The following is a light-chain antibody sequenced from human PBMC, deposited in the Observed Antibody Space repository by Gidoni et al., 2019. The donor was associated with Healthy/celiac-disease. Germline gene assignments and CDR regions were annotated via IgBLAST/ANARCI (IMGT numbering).Light chain of an antibody. Sequence: DIVMTQSPLSLPVTPGEPASISCRSSQSLLHRNGYNYLEWYLQKPGQSPQLLIYLGSNRASGVPDRFSGSGSGTDFTLKISRVEAEDVGVYYCMQALQTPTFGQGTRLEIK. J-gene: IGKJ5*01. V-gene: IGKV2-28*01. CDR1: QSLLHRNGYNY. CDR2: LGS. CDR3: MQALQTPT.